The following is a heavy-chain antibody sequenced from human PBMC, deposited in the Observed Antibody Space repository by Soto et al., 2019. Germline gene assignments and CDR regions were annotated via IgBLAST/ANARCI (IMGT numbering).Heavy chain of an antibody. D-gene: IGHD5-12*01. J-gene: IGHJ4*02. CDR1: GFTFSSYA. Sequence: PGGSLRLSCAASGFTFSSYAMSWVRQAPGKGLEWVSAISGSGGSTYYADSVKGRFTISRDNSKNTLYLQMNSLRAEDTAVYYCAKFYSGYDLLENYFDYWGQGTLVTVSS. CDR3: AKFYSGYDLLENYFDY. V-gene: IGHV3-23*01. CDR2: ISGSGGST.